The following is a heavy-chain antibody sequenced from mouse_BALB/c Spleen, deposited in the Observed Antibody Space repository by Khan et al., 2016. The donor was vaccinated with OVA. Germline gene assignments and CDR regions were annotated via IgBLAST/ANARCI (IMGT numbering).Heavy chain of an antibody. CDR2: IWGDGST. J-gene: IGHJ3*01. CDR1: GFSLTSYG. D-gene: IGHD1-1*01. CDR3: ALYYYGRAWFAY. Sequence: QVQLKESGPDLVAPSQSLSITCTVSGFSLTSYGVGWVRQPPGKGLEWLGVIWGDGSTNYHSALISRLNINKDNSKSQVFLKLNSLQTDDTATYYCALYYYGRAWFAYWGQGTLVTVSA. V-gene: IGHV2-3*01.